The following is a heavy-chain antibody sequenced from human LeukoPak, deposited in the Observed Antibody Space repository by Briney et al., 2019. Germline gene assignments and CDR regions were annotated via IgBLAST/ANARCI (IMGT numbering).Heavy chain of an antibody. V-gene: IGHV3-48*01. CDR3: ARGCESHYDYVWGSYRSQKTYFDY. J-gene: IGHJ4*02. CDR1: GFTFSSYS. Sequence: GGSLRLSCAASGFTFSSYSMMWVRQAPGKGLEWVSYISSSSTTIHYADSVKGRFTISRDNAKNSVYLQMNSLRAEDTAVYYCARGCESHYDYVWGSYRSQKTYFDYWGQGTLVTVSS. D-gene: IGHD3-16*02. CDR2: ISSSSTTI.